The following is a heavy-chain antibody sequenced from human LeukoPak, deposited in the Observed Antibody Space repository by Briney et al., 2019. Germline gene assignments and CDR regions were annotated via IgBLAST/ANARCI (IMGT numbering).Heavy chain of an antibody. CDR1: GGTFSSYA. CDR3: ASASFYGDYAQGAFDI. Sequence: ASVKVSCKASGGTFSSYAISWVRQAPGQGLEWMGGIIPIFGTANYAQKFQGRVTITADESTSTAYMELSSLRSEDTAVCYCASASFYGDYAQGAFDIWGQGTMVTVSS. D-gene: IGHD4-17*01. CDR2: IIPIFGTA. J-gene: IGHJ3*02. V-gene: IGHV1-69*01.